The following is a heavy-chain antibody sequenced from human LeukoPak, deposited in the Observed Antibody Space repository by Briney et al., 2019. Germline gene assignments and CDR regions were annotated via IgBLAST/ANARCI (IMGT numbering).Heavy chain of an antibody. J-gene: IGHJ4*02. Sequence: SETLSLTCTVSGGSISSYYWSWIRQPPGKGLEWIGYIYYSGSTNYNPSLKSRVTISVDTSKNQFSLKLSSVTAADTAVYYCARGKGSFDYWGQGTLVTVSS. CDR1: GGSISSYY. CDR3: ARGKGSFDY. CDR2: IYYSGST. V-gene: IGHV4-59*01.